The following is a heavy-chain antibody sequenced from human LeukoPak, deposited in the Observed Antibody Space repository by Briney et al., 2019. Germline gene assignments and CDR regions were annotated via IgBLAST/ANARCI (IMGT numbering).Heavy chain of an antibody. J-gene: IGHJ6*02. V-gene: IGHV4-59*01. CDR2: IYYSGST. Sequence: SETLSPTCTVSGGSISSYYWSWIRQPPGKGLEWIGYIYYSGSTNYNPSLKSRVTISVDTSKNQFSLKLSSVTAADTAVYYCARDLRRRSSSWYPPGSYCYGMDVWGQGTTVTVSS. CDR1: GGSISSYY. D-gene: IGHD6-13*01. CDR3: ARDLRRRSSSWYPPGSYCYGMDV.